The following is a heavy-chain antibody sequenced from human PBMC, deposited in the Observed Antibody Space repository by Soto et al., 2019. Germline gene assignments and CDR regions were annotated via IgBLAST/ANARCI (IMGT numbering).Heavy chain of an antibody. D-gene: IGHD5-12*01. CDR1: GYNFNTYW. V-gene: IGHV5-51*01. J-gene: IGHJ2*01. CDR2: IYPGDSDT. Sequence: PGESLKISCQGSGYNFNTYWIGWVRQMPGKGLERMGIIYPGDSDTRYSPSFQGQITISVDKSTSTAYLQWSSLKASDTATYYCARHVTGYSGFDSWYFDLWGPGTLVTVSS. CDR3: ARHVTGYSGFDSWYFDL.